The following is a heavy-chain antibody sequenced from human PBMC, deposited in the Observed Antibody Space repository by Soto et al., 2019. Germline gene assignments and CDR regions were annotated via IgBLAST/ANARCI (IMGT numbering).Heavy chain of an antibody. V-gene: IGHV3-33*01. D-gene: IGHD2-2*01. CDR1: GYTFSSYG. CDR2: IWYDGSNK. J-gene: IGHJ5*02. Sequence: SCKASGYTFSSYGMHWVRQAPGKGLEWVAVIWYDGSNKYYADSVKGRFTISRDNSKNTLYLQMNSLRAEDTAVYYCARDRLYCSSTSCYSNWFDPWGQGTLVTVSS. CDR3: ARDRLYCSSTSCYSNWFDP.